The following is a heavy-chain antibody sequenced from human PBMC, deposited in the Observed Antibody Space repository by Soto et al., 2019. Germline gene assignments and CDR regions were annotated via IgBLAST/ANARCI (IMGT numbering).Heavy chain of an antibody. CDR1: GFTFSSYA. CDR3: AKLKGGSVAGYFDY. D-gene: IGHD6-19*01. CDR2: ISGSGGST. Sequence: EVQLLESGGGLVQPGGSLRLSCAASGFTFSSYAMSWVRQAPGKGLEWVSSISGSGGSTNYADSVKGRFIISRDNSKNPLYLQMNSLRAEDTAVYYCAKLKGGSVAGYFDYWGQGTLVTVSA. V-gene: IGHV3-23*01. J-gene: IGHJ4*02.